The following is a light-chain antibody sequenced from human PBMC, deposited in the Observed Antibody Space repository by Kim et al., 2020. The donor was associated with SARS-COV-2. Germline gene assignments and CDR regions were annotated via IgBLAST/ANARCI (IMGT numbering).Light chain of an antibody. CDR1: QDISNY. J-gene: IGKJ2*01. V-gene: IGKV1-33*01. CDR3: QQYDNLPMYT. Sequence: ASVGDRVTITCQASQDISNYLNWYQQKPGKAPKLLIYDASNLETGVPSRFSGSGSGTDFTFTISSLQPEDIATYYCQQYDNLPMYTFGQGTKLEI. CDR2: DAS.